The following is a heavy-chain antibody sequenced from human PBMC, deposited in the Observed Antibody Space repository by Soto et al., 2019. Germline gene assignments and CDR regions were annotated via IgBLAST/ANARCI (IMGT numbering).Heavy chain of an antibody. CDR1: GFTFSSYA. CDR2: ISYDGSNK. Sequence: QVQLVESGGGVVQPGRSLRLSCAASGFTFSSYAMHWVRQAPGKGLEWVAVISYDGSNKYYADSVKGRFTISRDNSKNTLYLQMNSLRAEDTAVYYCARQYSYGSRDYGMDVWGQGTTVTVSS. J-gene: IGHJ6*02. V-gene: IGHV3-30-3*01. CDR3: ARQYSYGSRDYGMDV. D-gene: IGHD5-18*01.